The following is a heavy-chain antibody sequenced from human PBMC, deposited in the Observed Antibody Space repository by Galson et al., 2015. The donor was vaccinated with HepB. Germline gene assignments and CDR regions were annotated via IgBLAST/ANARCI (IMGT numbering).Heavy chain of an antibody. CDR2: ISISGAAGT. D-gene: IGHD3-16*01. CDR3: VKTDYGYFQH. J-gene: IGHJ1*01. V-gene: IGHV3-23*01. CDR1: GFTFSSHA. Sequence: SLRLSCAASGFTFSSHAMTWVRQAPGKGLEWVSVISISGAAGTYYADSVKGRFTVSRDNSKNTLYLQMNSLRAEDTAAYYCVKTDYGYFQHWGQGSLVTVSS.